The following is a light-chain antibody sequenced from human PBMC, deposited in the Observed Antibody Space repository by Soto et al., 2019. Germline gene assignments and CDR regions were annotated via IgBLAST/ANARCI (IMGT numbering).Light chain of an antibody. J-gene: IGLJ3*02. CDR1: SSDIGAYNY. CDR3: CSYAGAYTHWV. Sequence: QSALTQPRSVSGSPGQSVTISCTGTSSDIGAYNYVSWYQKYPGKAPKLMIYDVGKRPSGVPDRFSGSKSGNTASLTISGLQAEDEADYCCCSYAGAYTHWVFGGGTKVTVL. V-gene: IGLV2-11*01. CDR2: DVG.